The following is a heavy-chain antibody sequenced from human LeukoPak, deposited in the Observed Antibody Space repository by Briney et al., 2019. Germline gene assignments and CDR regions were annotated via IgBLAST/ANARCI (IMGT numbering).Heavy chain of an antibody. CDR3: AKRGGIAAAGRPH. CDR1: GGSISSSSYY. D-gene: IGHD6-13*01. J-gene: IGHJ4*02. V-gene: IGHV3-23*01. CDR2: ISGSGGTT. Sequence: ETLSLTCTVSGGSISSSSYYWGWIRQAPGKGLEWVSAISGSGGTTYYADSVKGRFTISRDNSKNTLYLQMNSLSAEDTAVYYCAKRGGIAAAGRPHWGQGTLVTVSS.